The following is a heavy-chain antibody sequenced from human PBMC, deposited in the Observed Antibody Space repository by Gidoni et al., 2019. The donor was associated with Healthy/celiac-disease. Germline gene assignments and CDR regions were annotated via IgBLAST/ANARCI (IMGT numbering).Heavy chain of an antibody. D-gene: IGHD6-13*01. V-gene: IGHV3-33*01. CDR2: IWYDGSNK. CDR3: ARGSRSWYSYFDY. J-gene: IGHJ4*02. Sequence: QVQLVESGGGVVQPGRSLRLSCAASGFTFSSYGMHWVRQAPGKGLEWVAVIWYDGSNKYYADSVKGRFTSSRDNSKNTLYLQMNSLRAEDTAVYYCARGSRSWYSYFDYWGQGTLVTVSS. CDR1: GFTFSSYG.